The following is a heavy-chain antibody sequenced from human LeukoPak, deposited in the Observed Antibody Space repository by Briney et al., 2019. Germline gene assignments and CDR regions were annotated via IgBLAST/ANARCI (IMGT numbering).Heavy chain of an antibody. CDR1: GFTFSSYA. D-gene: IGHD3-22*01. V-gene: IGHV3-23*01. CDR3: AKLSSYYDSSGYRSYYFDY. J-gene: IGHJ4*02. CDR2: ISGSGGST. Sequence: GGSLRLSCAASGFTFSSYAMSWVRQAPGKGLEWVSDISGSGGSTYYADSVKGRFTISRDNSKNTLYLQMNSLRAEDTAVYYCAKLSSYYDSSGYRSYYFDYWGQGTLVTVSS.